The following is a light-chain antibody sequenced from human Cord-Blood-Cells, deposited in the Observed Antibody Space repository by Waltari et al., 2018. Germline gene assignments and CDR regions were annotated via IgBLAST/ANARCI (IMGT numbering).Light chain of an antibody. J-gene: IGLJ3*02. CDR3: SSYTSSSTLV. CDR2: DVS. Sequence: QSALTQPASVSGSPGQSLTIPCTGTSSDVGAYNYVPCYQQHPGKAPKLMIYDVSNRPSGVSNRFSGSKSGNTASLTISGLQAEDEADYYRSSYTSSSTLVFGGGTKLTVL. CDR1: SSDVGAYNY. V-gene: IGLV2-14*01.